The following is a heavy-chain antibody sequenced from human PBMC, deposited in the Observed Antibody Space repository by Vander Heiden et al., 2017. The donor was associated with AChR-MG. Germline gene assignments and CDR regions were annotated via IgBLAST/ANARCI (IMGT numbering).Heavy chain of an antibody. D-gene: IGHD6-19*01. CDR1: GFTFSSYA. J-gene: IGHJ4*02. CDR2: ISGTGGSP. CDR3: AKDGWSSGFDY. Sequence: EVQLLESGGGLVQPGGSLRFSCAASGFTFSSYAMGLVRLDPGKGLEWVASISGTGGSPYYANSVKGRFTISRDNSKNILYLQMNSLGAEDTAVYYCAKDGWSSGFDYWGQGTLVTVS. V-gene: IGHV3-23*01.